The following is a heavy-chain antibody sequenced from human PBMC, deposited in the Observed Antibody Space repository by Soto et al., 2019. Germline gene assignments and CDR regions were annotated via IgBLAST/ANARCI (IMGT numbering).Heavy chain of an antibody. V-gene: IGHV3-30*18. CDR2: ISYDGTNK. Sequence: QVQLVDSGGGEVQPGRSLTISCAASGFTFSTYGMHWVRQTPGKGLEWVAVISYDGTNKFYSDSVKGRFTISRDNFKNTLTLQMNSLSADDTAVYSCAKDLQSYGDYDYYCY. J-gene: IGHJ6*03. D-gene: IGHD2-21*02. CDR3: AKDLQSYGDYDYYCY. CDR1: GFTFSTYG.